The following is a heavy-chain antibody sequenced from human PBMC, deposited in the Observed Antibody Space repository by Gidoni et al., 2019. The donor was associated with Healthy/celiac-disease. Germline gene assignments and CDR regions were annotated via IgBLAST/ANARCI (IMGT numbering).Heavy chain of an antibody. CDR3: ARRGGAAAGTLDY. Sequence: QVQLVQSGAEVKKPGASVKVSCKASGYTFTSYAMHWVRQAPGQRLEWMGWTNAGNGNTKYSQKFQGRVTITRDTSASTAYMELSSLRSEDTAVYYCARRGGAAAGTLDYWGQGTLVTVSS. CDR1: GYTFTSYA. CDR2: TNAGNGNT. D-gene: IGHD6-13*01. J-gene: IGHJ4*02. V-gene: IGHV1-3*01.